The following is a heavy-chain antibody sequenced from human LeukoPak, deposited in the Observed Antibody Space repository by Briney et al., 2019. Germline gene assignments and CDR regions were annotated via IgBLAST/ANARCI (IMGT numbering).Heavy chain of an antibody. D-gene: IGHD6-6*01. V-gene: IGHV3-33*01. J-gene: IGHJ4*02. Sequence: PGRSLRLSYAAPGIPFSSFGMHWLRQAPGKGLEWVAFIWYDGSNKYYADSVKGRFTISRDNSKNTLYLQMNSPGAEDTAVYYCARDLRSMADYWGQGTLVIVSS. CDR3: ARDLRSMADY. CDR2: IWYDGSNK. CDR1: GIPFSSFG.